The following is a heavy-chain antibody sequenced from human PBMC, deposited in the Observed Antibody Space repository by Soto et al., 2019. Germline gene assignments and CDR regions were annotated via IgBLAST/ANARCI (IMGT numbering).Heavy chain of an antibody. D-gene: IGHD3-16*01. CDR3: ARGLYYAQDFDY. Sequence: ASVKVSCKVSGYTLTELSMHWVRQAPGKGLEWMGGFDPEDGETIYAQKFQGRVTMTEDTSTDTAYMELSSLRSEDTAVYYCARGLYYAQDFDYWGQGTLVTVSS. CDR1: GYTLTELS. J-gene: IGHJ4*02. V-gene: IGHV1-24*01. CDR2: FDPEDGET.